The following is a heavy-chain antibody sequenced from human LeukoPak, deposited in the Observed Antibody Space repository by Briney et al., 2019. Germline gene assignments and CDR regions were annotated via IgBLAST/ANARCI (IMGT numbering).Heavy chain of an antibody. J-gene: IGHJ4*01. D-gene: IGHD6-19*01. CDR2: INHSGST. Sequence: SETLSLTCAVYGGSFSGYYWSWTRQPPGKGLEWIGEINHSGSTNYNPSLKSRVTISVDTSKNQFSLKLSSVTAADTAVYYCAGKAVAGPFDYWGQGTLVTVSS. CDR1: GGSFSGYY. CDR3: AGKAVAGPFDY. V-gene: IGHV4-34*01.